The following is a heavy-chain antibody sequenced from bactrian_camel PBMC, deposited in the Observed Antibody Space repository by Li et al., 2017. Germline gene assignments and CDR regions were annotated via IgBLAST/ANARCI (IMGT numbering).Heavy chain of an antibody. D-gene: IGHD2*01. CDR2: IYGGGFT. J-gene: IGHJ6*01. CDR3: AARTRVYSCSSFPQSADFPY. V-gene: IGHV3S53*01. CDR1: RSTSSSNC. Sequence: HVQLVESGGGSVQAGGSLRLSCAASRSTSSSNCMGWFRQAPGKEREGVATIYGGGFTHYAESVKGRFTISRDNAKNTLYLQMDSLKPGDTAMYYCAARTRVYSCSSFPQSADFPYWGQGTQVTVS.